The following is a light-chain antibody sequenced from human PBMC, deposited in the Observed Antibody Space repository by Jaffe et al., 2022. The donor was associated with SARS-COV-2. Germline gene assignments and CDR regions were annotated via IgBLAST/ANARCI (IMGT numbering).Light chain of an antibody. CDR2: TND. CDR3: AAWDDSLKGYV. J-gene: IGLJ1*01. CDR1: SSNLAKNS. V-gene: IGLV1-44*01. Sequence: QSVLTQPPSTSGTPGQRVIVSCSGGSSNLAKNSVCWYQHLPGTAPKLLIHTNDQRPSGVPDRFSGSKSGTSASLAISGLQSEDEAEYYCAAWDDSLKGYVFGSGTKVTVL.